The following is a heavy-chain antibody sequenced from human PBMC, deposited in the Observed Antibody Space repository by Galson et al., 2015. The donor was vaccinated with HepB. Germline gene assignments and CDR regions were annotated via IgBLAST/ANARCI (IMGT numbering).Heavy chain of an antibody. CDR3: AREPMTTAHWFDP. Sequence: SVKVSCKASGYTFTSYYMHWVRQAPGQGLEWMGIIDPSGGSTSYAQKFRGRVTMTRDTSTNTVYMELSSLRFEDTAVYYCAREPMTTAHWFDPWGQGTLVTVSS. V-gene: IGHV1-46*01. CDR1: GYTFTSYY. CDR2: IDPSGGST. D-gene: IGHD4-11*01. J-gene: IGHJ5*02.